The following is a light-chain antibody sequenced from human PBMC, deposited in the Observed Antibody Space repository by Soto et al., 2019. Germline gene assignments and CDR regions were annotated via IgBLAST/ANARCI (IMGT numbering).Light chain of an antibody. CDR1: QSISTY. V-gene: IGKV1-39*01. CDR3: QRIYSPQWT. Sequence: DIPMTQSPSSLSASVGDRVTITCRASQSISTYMNWYQQKPGKAHTLIIYGATTLQSGVPSRFSGSGSGTDFTLTITRLHLEDFAAYFCQRIYSPQWTFSQGTKVEI. CDR2: GAT. J-gene: IGKJ1*01.